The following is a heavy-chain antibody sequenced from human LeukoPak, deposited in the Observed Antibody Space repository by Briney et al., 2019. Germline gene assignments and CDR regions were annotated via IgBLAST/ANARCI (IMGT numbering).Heavy chain of an antibody. D-gene: IGHD3-16*02. CDR2: INVKSGAT. V-gene: IGHV1-2*06. Sequence: ASVKVSCKASGYTFIDYYFNWVRQAPGQGPEWMGRINVKSGATDYAQKFQGRVTVTRDTSISTAYMELSSLRSDDTAVYYCARGEPIMITFGGVIVTGFDYWGQGTLVTVSS. CDR3: ARGEPIMITFGGVIVTGFDY. J-gene: IGHJ4*02. CDR1: GYTFIDYY.